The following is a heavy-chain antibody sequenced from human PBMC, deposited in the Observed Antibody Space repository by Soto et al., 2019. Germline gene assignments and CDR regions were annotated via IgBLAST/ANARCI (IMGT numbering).Heavy chain of an antibody. CDR3: AKENYYGSGSYYYYMDV. V-gene: IGHV3-23*01. Sequence: GGSLRLSCAASGFTFSSYAMSWVRQAPGKGLEWVSAISGSGGSTYYADSVKGRFTISRDNSKNTLYLQMNSLRAEDTAVYYCAKENYYGSGSYYYYMDVWGKGTTVTVSS. J-gene: IGHJ6*03. CDR2: ISGSGGST. CDR1: GFTFSSYA. D-gene: IGHD3-10*01.